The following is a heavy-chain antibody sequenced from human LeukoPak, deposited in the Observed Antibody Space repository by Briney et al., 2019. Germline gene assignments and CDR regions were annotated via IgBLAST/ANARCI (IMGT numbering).Heavy chain of an antibody. CDR1: GGSISGYY. J-gene: IGHJ4*02. CDR2: LYYDGST. CDR3: ARHIIYSKKPSFDH. Sequence: SETLSLTCTVSGGSISGYYWSWLRQPPGKGLEWIGYLYYDGSTTYNPSLKSRVTISVDTSKNQFSLQLGSVTAADTAVYYCARHIIYSKKPSFDHWGQGTLVTVSS. V-gene: IGHV4-59*01. D-gene: IGHD4-11*01.